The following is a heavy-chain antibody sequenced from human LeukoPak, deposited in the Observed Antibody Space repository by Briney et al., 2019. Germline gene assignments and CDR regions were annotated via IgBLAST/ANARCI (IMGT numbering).Heavy chain of an antibody. CDR2: ISGSGGST. V-gene: IGHV3-23*01. CDR1: GFTFSSYA. J-gene: IGHJ4*02. D-gene: IGHD2-2*01. CDR3: AKDPDIVVVPAPGY. Sequence: GGSLRLSCAASGFTFSSYAMSWVRQAPGKGLEWVSAISGSGGSTYYADSVKGRFTISRDNSKNTLCLQMNSLRAEDTAVYYCAKDPDIVVVPAPGYWGQGTLVTVSS.